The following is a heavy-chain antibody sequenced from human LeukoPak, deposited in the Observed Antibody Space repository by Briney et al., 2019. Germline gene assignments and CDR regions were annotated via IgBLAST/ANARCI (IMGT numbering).Heavy chain of an antibody. CDR3: ARDRGLGYGDYAFDY. D-gene: IGHD4-17*01. J-gene: IGHJ4*02. CDR2: INPSGGST. Sequence: ASVKVSCKASGYTFTSYYMHWVRQAPGQGLEWMGIINPSGGSTSYAQKFQGRVTMTRDMSTSTVYMELSSLRSEDTAVYYCARDRGLGYGDYAFDYWGQGTLVTVSS. V-gene: IGHV1-46*01. CDR1: GYTFTSYY.